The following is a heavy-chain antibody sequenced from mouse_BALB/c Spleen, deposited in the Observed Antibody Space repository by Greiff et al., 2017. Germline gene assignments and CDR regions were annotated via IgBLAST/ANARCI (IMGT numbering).Heavy chain of an antibody. CDR3: ARSTYYGNLAWFAY. J-gene: IGHJ3*01. CDR2: ISYSGST. D-gene: IGHD2-10*01. Sequence: EVKLLESGPGLVKPSQSLSLTCTVTGYSITSDYAWKWIRQFPGNKLEWMGYISYSGSTSYNPSLKSRISITRDTSKNQFFLQLNSVTTEDTATYYCARSTYYGNLAWFAYWGQGTLVTVSA. CDR1: GYSITSDYA. V-gene: IGHV3-2*02.